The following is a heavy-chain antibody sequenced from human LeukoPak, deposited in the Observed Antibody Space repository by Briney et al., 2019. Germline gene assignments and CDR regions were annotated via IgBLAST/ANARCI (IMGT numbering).Heavy chain of an antibody. J-gene: IGHJ4*02. D-gene: IGHD4-17*01. CDR1: GGSISSTTW. CDR3: ASTKTSYGDAT. Sequence: SGPTLVNPSGTMSLTCAVSGGSISSTTWWSWVRRPPGKGLEWIGEIYHSGGANYNPSLQSRVTISVDKSKNQFSLKLNSVTAADTAVYYCASTKTSYGDATWGQGTLVTVSS. V-gene: IGHV4-4*02. CDR2: IYHSGGA.